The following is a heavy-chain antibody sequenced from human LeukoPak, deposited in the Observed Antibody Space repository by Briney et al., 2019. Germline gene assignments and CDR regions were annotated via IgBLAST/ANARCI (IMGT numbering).Heavy chain of an antibody. V-gene: IGHV4-59*01. CDR1: GGSISSYY. J-gene: IGHJ4*02. CDR3: ARSHSVWTSFDY. CDR2: IYYSGST. D-gene: IGHD3/OR15-3a*01. Sequence: SETLSLTCTVSGGSISSYYWSWIRQPPGKGLEWIGYIYYSGSTNSNPSLKSRVTISVDTSKNQFSLKLSSVTAADTAVYYCARSHSVWTSFDYWGQGTLVTVSS.